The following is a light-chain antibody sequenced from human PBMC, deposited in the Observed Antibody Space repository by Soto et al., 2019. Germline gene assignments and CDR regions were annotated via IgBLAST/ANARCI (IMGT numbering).Light chain of an antibody. J-gene: IGKJ4*01. CDR1: QSVNN. V-gene: IGKV3-11*01. CDR3: QQRANWPLS. CDR2: DAS. Sequence: EIVLTQSPATLSLSPGEGVTLSCRASQSVNNLAWYQQKPGQAPRLLIYDASNRATGIPARFSGSGSGTDFTLTITCLEPEDFAVYYCQQRANWPLSFGGGTKVEIK.